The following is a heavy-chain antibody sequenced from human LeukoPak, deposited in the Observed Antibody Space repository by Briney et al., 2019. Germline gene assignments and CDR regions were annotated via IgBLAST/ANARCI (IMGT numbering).Heavy chain of an antibody. Sequence: SETLSLTCTASGDSISSYYWNWIRQPPGTGLEWIGYIYSSGSASYNPSLRSRVTMSGDTSKNQFSLKLRSVTAADTAVYYCARGKRAGDSYYFDYWGPGILVTVSS. D-gene: IGHD2-21*02. CDR1: GDSISSYY. J-gene: IGHJ4*02. CDR3: ARGKRAGDSYYFDY. CDR2: IYSSGSA. V-gene: IGHV4-59*01.